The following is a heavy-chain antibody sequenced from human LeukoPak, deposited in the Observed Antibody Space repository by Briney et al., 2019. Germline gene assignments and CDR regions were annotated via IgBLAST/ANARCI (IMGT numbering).Heavy chain of an antibody. CDR1: GFTFDDYA. CDR3: AKESATERYLDY. J-gene: IGHJ4*02. Sequence: LPGGSLRLSCAASGFTFDDYAMHWVRQAPGKGLEWVSLISWDGGSTYYADSVKGRFTISRDNSKNSLYLQMNSLRAEDTALYYCAKESATERYLDYWGQGTLVTVSS. V-gene: IGHV3-43D*03. CDR2: ISWDGGST. D-gene: IGHD6-25*01.